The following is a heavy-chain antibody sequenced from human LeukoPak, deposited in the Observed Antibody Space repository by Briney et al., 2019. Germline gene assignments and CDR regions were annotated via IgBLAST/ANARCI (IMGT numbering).Heavy chain of an antibody. CDR3: AREVGDYYDSSGSFGY. CDR1: GFXFSSHW. CDR2: INSDGSRT. V-gene: IGHV3-74*01. D-gene: IGHD3-22*01. Sequence: GGSLRLSCAASGFXFSSHWMHWVRQGPGKGLVWASRINSDGSRTIYADSVKGRFTISRDSAKNTLYLQMNSLRAEDTAVYYCAREVGDYYDSSGSFGYWGQGTLVTVSS. J-gene: IGHJ4*02.